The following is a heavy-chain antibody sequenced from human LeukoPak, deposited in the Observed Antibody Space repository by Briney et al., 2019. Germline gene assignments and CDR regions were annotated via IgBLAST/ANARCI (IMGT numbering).Heavy chain of an antibody. CDR2: FDPGNGET. Sequence: ASVKVSCKVSGYTLTELSMHWLRQAPGKGLEWMGGFDPGNGETIYAQNFQGRVNMTEDTSTDTAYLELSSLTSEDTAMYYCAAGGIYSLLDYWGQGTLVTVSS. D-gene: IGHD2-15*01. CDR3: AAGGIYSLLDY. V-gene: IGHV1-24*01. J-gene: IGHJ4*02. CDR1: GYTLTELS.